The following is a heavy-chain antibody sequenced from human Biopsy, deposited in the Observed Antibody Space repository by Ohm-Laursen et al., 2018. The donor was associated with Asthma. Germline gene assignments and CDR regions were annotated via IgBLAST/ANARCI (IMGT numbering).Heavy chain of an antibody. CDR3: AKDTEGRYDFWSGLSYNYYGMDV. D-gene: IGHD3-3*01. J-gene: IGHJ6*02. CDR1: GFTFSSYG. V-gene: IGHV3-30*18. Sequence: SLRLSCSASGFTFSSYGMHWVRQAPGKGLEWVAVISYDGSNKYYADSVKGRFTISRDNSKNTLYLQMNSLRAGDTAVYYCAKDTEGRYDFWSGLSYNYYGMDVWGQGTTVTVSS. CDR2: ISYDGSNK.